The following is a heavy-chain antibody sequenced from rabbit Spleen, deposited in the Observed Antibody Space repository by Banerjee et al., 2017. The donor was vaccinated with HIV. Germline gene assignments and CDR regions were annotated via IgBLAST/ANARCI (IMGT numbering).Heavy chain of an antibody. Sequence: QEQLEESGGGLVQPGGSLKLSCKASGFDFSNYGMSWVRQAPGKGLEWLGYIDPIFGRTYYATWVNGRFTISSHNAQNTLYLQLNSLTAADTATYFCVRDGAGGSYFALWGPGTLVTVS. J-gene: IGHJ6*01. CDR2: IDPIFGRT. CDR3: VRDGAGGSYFAL. V-gene: IGHV1S47*01. D-gene: IGHD8-1*01. CDR1: GFDFSNYG.